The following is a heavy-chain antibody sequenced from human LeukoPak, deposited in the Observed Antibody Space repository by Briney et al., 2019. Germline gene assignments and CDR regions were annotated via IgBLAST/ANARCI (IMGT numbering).Heavy chain of an antibody. J-gene: IGHJ4*02. CDR3: ARRYCSSITCWYYFDY. CDR2: ISAYNGNT. V-gene: IGHV1-18*01. D-gene: IGHD2-2*01. Sequence: GASVKVSCKASGYTFTSYGVSRVRQAPGQGLEWMGWISAYNGNTNYAQRLQGRVTMPTDTSTNTAYMELRSLRSDDTAVYYCARRYCSSITCWYYFDYWGQGTLVTVSS. CDR1: GYTFTSYG.